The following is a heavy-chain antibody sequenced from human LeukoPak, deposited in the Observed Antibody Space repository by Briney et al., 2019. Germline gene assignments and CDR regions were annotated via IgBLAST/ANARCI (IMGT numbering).Heavy chain of an antibody. D-gene: IGHD2-2*01. CDR1: GGSISSYY. CDR3: GRGLDRYQPLQA. CDR2: IYTSGNT. J-gene: IGHJ5*02. Sequence: SETLSLTCTVSGGSISSYYWSWIRQPAGKGLEWIGRIYTSGNTYYNPSLKSRIIISVDTSKNQFSLSLISVTAADTAVYYCGRGLDRYQPLQAWGQGTLVTVSS. V-gene: IGHV4-4*07.